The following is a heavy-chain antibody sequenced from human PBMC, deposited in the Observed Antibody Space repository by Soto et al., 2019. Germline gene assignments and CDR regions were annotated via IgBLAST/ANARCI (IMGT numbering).Heavy chain of an antibody. CDR3: GRTDNQGQWAAWY. J-gene: IGHJ4*02. Sequence: SETLSLTCSVSGDSVNSGSYFWTWIRQPPGGGLEYIGYIYYNGNTNYNASLKSRVTISLDTSKNQFSLKLNSVTAADTAVYYCGRTDNQGQWAAWYWGQGTLVTVSS. CDR2: IYYNGNT. V-gene: IGHV4-61*01. CDR1: GDSVNSGSYF. D-gene: IGHD2-15*01.